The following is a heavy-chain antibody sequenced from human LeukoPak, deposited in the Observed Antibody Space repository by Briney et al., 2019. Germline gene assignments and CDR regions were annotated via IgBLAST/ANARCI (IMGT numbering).Heavy chain of an antibody. D-gene: IGHD3-22*01. CDR3: AREVGITMISAAFDI. CDR1: GYSISSGYY. V-gene: IGHV4-38-2*02. J-gene: IGHJ3*02. CDR2: IYHSGST. Sequence: SETLSLTCTVSGYSISSGYYWGWIRQPPGKGLEWIGSIYHSGSTYYDPSLKSRVTISVDTSKNQFSLKLSSVTAADTAVYYCAREVGITMISAAFDIWGQGTMVTVSS.